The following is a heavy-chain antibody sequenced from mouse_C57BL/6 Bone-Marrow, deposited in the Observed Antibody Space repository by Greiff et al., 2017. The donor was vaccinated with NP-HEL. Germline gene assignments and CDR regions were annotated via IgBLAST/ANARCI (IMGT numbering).Heavy chain of an antibody. V-gene: IGHV5-9*01. D-gene: IGHD4-1*01. Sequence: DVKLVESGGGLVKPGGSLKLSCAASGFTFSSYTMSWVRQTPEKRLEWVATISGGGGNTYYPDSVKGRFTISRDNAKNTLYLQMSSLRSEDTALYYGASKLGRAYWGQGTLVTVSA. CDR2: ISGGGGNT. J-gene: IGHJ3*01. CDR1: GFTFSSYT. CDR3: ASKLGRAY.